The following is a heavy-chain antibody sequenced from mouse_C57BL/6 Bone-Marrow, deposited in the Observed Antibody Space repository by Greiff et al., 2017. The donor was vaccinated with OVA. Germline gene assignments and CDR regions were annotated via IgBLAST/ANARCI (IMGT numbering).Heavy chain of an antibody. V-gene: IGHV1-7*01. J-gene: IGHJ1*03. CDR2: INPSSGYT. CDR1: GYTFTSYW. CDR3: ARRDYDGYWYFDG. Sequence: VQLQESGAELARPGASVKMSCKASGYTFTSYWMHWVKQRPGQGLEWIGYINPSSGYTKYNQKFKDKATLTADKSSSTAYMQLSSLTYEDSAVYYCARRDYDGYWYFDGWGTGTTVTVSS. D-gene: IGHD2-4*01.